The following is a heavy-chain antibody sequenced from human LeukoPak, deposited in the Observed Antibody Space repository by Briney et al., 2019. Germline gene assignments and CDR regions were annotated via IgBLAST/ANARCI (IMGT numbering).Heavy chain of an antibody. J-gene: IGHJ4*02. CDR2: IRNKANSYAT. CDR1: GFTFSGST. CDR3: TDDFDY. Sequence: PGGSLKLSCAASGFTFSGSTMHWVRQASGKGLEWVGRIRNKANSYATAYAASVKGRFTISRDDSKNTAYPQMNSLKTVDTAVYYCTDDFDYWGQGTLVTV. V-gene: IGHV3-73*01.